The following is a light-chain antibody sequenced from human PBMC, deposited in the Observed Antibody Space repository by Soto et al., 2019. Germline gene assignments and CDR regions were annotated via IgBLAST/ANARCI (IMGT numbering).Light chain of an antibody. Sequence: QSVLTQPGSVSGSPGQSITISCTGTSSDIGGYNYVSWYQQHPGKAPKLMIYEVTNRPSGVSTRFSGSKSGNTASLTISGLQAEDDADYYCCSFTSGNTADVFGTGTQLTVL. V-gene: IGLV2-14*01. J-gene: IGLJ1*01. CDR3: CSFTSGNTADV. CDR2: EVT. CDR1: SSDIGGYNY.